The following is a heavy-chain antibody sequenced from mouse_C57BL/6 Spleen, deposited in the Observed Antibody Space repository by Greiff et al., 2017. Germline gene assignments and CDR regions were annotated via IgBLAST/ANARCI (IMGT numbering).Heavy chain of an antibody. V-gene: IGHV1-7*01. J-gene: IGHJ3*01. CDR2: INPSSGYT. CDR3: ARGNYDYAAWFAY. D-gene: IGHD2-4*01. Sequence: QVQLQQSGAELAKPGASVKLSCKASGYTFTSYWMHWVKQRPGQGLEWIGYINPSSGYTKYNQKFKDKATLTADKSSSTAYMQLSSLTYEDSAVYYCARGNYDYAAWFAYWGQGTLVTVSA. CDR1: GYTFTSYW.